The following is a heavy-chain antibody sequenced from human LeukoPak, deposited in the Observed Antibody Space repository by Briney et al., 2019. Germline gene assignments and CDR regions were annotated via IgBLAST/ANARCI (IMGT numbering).Heavy chain of an antibody. D-gene: IGHD2-2*01. V-gene: IGHV3-23*01. J-gene: IGHJ3*01. Sequence: GGSLRLSCGASGFTFNISAINWVRQAPGKGLEWVSSISASGSGTFYADSVKGRFAISRDNSRNMVFLLMNTLRAEDTAIYYCAKVTTDCSSTSCFLPYAFDFWGQGTMVAASS. CDR1: GFTFNISA. CDR2: ISASGSGT. CDR3: AKVTTDCSSTSCFLPYAFDF.